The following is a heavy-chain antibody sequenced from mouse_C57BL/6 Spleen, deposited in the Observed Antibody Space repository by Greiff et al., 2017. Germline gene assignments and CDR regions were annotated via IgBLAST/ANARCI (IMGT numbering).Heavy chain of an antibody. CDR3: ARGERAD. V-gene: IGHV1-74*01. CDR1: GYTFTSYW. CDR2: IHPSASDT. J-gene: IGHJ3*01. Sequence: QVQLQQPGAELVKPGASVKVSCKASGYTFTSYWMHWVKQRPGQGLEWIGRIHPSASDTNYNQKFKGKATLTVDKSSSTAYMQLSSLASEDSAVXYWARGERADWGQGTLVTVAA.